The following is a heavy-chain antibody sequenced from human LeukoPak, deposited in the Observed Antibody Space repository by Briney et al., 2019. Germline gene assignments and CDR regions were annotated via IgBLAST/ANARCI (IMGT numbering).Heavy chain of an antibody. CDR2: IYYSGST. Sequence: PSETLSLTCTVSGGSISSGDYSWSWIRQPPGKGLEWIGYIYYSGSTYYNPSLKSRVTISVDTSKNQFSLKLSSVTAADTAVYYCARASGSYYPNWFDPWGQGTLVTVSS. CDR3: ARASGSYYPNWFDP. CDR1: GGSISSGDYS. V-gene: IGHV4-30-4*01. J-gene: IGHJ5*02. D-gene: IGHD1-26*01.